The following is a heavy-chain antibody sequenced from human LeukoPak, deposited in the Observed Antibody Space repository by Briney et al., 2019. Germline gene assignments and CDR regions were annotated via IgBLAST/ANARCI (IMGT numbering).Heavy chain of an antibody. CDR2: ISSSGSTI. J-gene: IGHJ4*02. D-gene: IGHD3-16*02. CDR1: GFTFSSYE. CDR3: ARGSYRPIDY. Sequence: PGGSLRLSCAASGFTFSSYEMNWVRQAPGKGLEWVSYISSSGSTIYYADPVKGRFTISRDNAKKSLYLQMNSLRAEDTAVYYCARGSYRPIDYWGQGTLVTVSS. V-gene: IGHV3-48*03.